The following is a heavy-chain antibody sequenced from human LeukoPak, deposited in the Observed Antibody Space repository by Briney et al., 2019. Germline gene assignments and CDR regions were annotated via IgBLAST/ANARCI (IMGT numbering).Heavy chain of an antibody. CDR1: GYSISSGYS. V-gene: IGHV4-38-2*02. D-gene: IGHD6-19*01. CDR2: LSHSGRM. Sequence: SETLSLTCAVSGYSISSGYSWGWIRQPPGKGLEWIGTLSHSGRMYFNPSLKRQITISVDTSKNQFSLKLSSVTAADTAVYYCARDRPLLSGWSWFDPWGQGMLVIVSA. J-gene: IGHJ5*02. CDR3: ARDRPLLSGWSWFDP.